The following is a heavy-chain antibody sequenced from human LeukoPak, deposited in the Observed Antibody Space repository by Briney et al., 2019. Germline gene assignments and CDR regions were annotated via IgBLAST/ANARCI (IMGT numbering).Heavy chain of an antibody. D-gene: IGHD3-22*01. CDR2: IYSGGST. Sequence: PGGSLRLSCAASGFTFSSNYMSWVRQAPGKGLEWVSVIYSGGSTYYADSVKGRFTISRDNSKNTLNLQMNSLRAEDTAVYYCARAGYYDTEAFDIWGQGTMVTVSS. CDR3: ARAGYYDTEAFDI. CDR1: GFTFSSNY. J-gene: IGHJ3*02. V-gene: IGHV3-53*01.